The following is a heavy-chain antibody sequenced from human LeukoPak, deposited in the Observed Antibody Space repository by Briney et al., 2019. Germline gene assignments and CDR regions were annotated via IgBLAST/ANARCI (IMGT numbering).Heavy chain of an antibody. J-gene: IGHJ4*02. CDR2: INHSGST. V-gene: IGHV4-34*01. CDR3: ARVQLAYDYVWGSYRYLGYFDY. Sequence: PSETLSLTCAVYGGSFSGYYWSWIRQPPGKGLEWIGEINHSGSTNYNPSLKSRVTILVDTSKNQFSLKLSSVTAADTAVYYCARVQLAYDYVWGSYRYLGYFDYWGQGTLVTVSS. D-gene: IGHD3-16*02. CDR1: GGSFSGYY.